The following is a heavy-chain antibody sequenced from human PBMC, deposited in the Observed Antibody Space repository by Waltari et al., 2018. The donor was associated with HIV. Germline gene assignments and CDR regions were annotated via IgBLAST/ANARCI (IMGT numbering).Heavy chain of an antibody. CDR2: LNGDGTTK. Sequence: EVQLLESGGGLVQPGGSLRLSCAASGFTFSNFWMHWVRQVPGKGPVWISRLNGDGTTKRDADSVKGRFTISRDNTRDALYLQMNSLRAEDTAVYYCARRHATEGVLDLWGRGTLVTVSS. D-gene: IGHD3-10*01. V-gene: IGHV3-74*01. CDR3: ARRHATEGVLDL. J-gene: IGHJ2*01. CDR1: GFTFSNFW.